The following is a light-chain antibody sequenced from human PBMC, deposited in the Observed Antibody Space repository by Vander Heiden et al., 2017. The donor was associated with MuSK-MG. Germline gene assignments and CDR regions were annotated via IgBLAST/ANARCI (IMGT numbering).Light chain of an antibody. CDR2: AAS. CDR3: QQRDSTPFT. Sequence: DIQMTQSRSSMSASVGDRVTITCRARQSISSYLNWYQQKPGKAPKLLIYAASSLQSGVPSRFSGSGSGTDFTLTISRLQPEDFATYYCQQRDSTPFTFGQGTKLEIK. V-gene: IGKV1-39*01. J-gene: IGKJ2*01. CDR1: QSISSY.